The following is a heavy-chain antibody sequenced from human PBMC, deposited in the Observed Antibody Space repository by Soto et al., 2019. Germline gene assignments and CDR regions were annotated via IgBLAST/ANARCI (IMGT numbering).Heavy chain of an antibody. J-gene: IGHJ4*02. Sequence: SDTLSLTCTVSSGSMPSSHWRNSFRQSPGKGLEWIGEAHHSGRTNYNPSLKSRVTISVDKSKNHFSLKLSSVTAADTAVYYCARERGTVGDFDYWGQGTLVTVS. CDR2: AHHSGRT. CDR1: SGSMPSSHW. V-gene: IGHV4-4*02. CDR3: ARERGTVGDFDY. D-gene: IGHD3-16*01.